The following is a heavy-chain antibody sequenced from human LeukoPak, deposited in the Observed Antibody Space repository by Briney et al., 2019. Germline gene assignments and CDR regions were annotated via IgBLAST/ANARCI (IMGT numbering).Heavy chain of an antibody. CDR3: ARGPVYCSSTSCAIDY. D-gene: IGHD2-2*01. CDR1: GGSFSGYY. CDR2: INHSGST. V-gene: IGHV4-34*01. J-gene: IGHJ4*02. Sequence: PSETLSLTCAVYGGSFSGYYWSWIRQPPGKGLKWIGEINHSGSTNYNPSLKSRVTISVDTSKNQFSLKLSSVTAADTAVYYCARGPVYCSSTSCAIDYWGQGTLATVSS.